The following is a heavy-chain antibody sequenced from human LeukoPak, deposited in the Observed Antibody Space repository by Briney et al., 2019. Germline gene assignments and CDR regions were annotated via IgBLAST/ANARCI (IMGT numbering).Heavy chain of an antibody. CDR1: GFTFSSYS. D-gene: IGHD1-26*01. J-gene: IGHJ4*02. CDR3: ARDRNSGSYYSDY. CDR2: ISSSSSYI. Sequence: GGSLRLSCAASGFTFSSYSMNWVRQAPGKGLEWVSSISSSSSYIYYADSVKGRFTISRDYAKNTLYLQMNSLRAEDTAVYYCARDRNSGSYYSDYWGQGTLVTVSS. V-gene: IGHV3-21*01.